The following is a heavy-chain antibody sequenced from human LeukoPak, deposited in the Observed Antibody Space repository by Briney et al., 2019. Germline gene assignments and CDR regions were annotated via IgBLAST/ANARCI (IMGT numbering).Heavy chain of an antibody. J-gene: IGHJ4*02. CDR1: GYTLTSYY. CDR3: ARVSLAAADTLHFDY. CDR2: INPSGGST. V-gene: IGHV1-46*01. D-gene: IGHD6-13*01. Sequence: ASVKVSCKASGYTLTSYYMHWVRQAPGQGLEWMGIINPSGGSTSYAQKFQGRVTMTRDTSTSTVYMELSSLRSEDTAVYYCARVSLAAADTLHFDYWRQGTLVTVSS.